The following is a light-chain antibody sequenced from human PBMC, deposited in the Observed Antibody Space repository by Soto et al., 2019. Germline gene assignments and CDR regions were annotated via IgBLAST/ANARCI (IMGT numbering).Light chain of an antibody. V-gene: IGKV1-27*01. CDR2: GVS. CDR1: QGISNY. Sequence: DFQMTQSPSSLSASVGDRVTITCRASQGISNYLAWYQQKPGKVPKLLIYGVSTLQSGVPSRFSGSGSGTDFTLTISSLQPEDVATYYCQKYNSAPPWTFGQGTKVEIK. J-gene: IGKJ1*01. CDR3: QKYNSAPPWT.